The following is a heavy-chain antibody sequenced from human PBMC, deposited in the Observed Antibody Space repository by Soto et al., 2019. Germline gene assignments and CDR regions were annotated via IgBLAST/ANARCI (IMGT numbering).Heavy chain of an antibody. CDR3: ERACRPRDSSGYPSYDAFDI. V-gene: IGHV3-11*01. CDR1: GFTFSDYY. D-gene: IGHD3-22*01. CDR2: ISSSGSTI. Sequence: PGGSMRLSCVASGFTFSDYYMSWIRQAPGKGLEWVSYISSSGSTIYYADSVKGRFTISRDNAKNSLYLQMNSLRAEDTAVYYCERACRPRDSSGYPSYDAFDIWGQGTMVTVSS. J-gene: IGHJ3*02.